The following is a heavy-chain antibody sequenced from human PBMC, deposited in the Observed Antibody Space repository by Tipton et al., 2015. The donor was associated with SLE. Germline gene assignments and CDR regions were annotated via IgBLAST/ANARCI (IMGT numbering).Heavy chain of an antibody. V-gene: IGHV3-23*01. CDR2: IVGSGGST. CDR3: AKETKVGFFDH. CDR1: GFAFSNYA. J-gene: IGHJ4*02. D-gene: IGHD4-23*01. Sequence: SLRLSCAASGFAFSNYAMNWVRQAPGKGLEWVSLIVGSGGSTYYGDSVKGRFTISRDNSKNTLYLQMNGLRAEDTALYYCAKETKVGFFDHWGQGTLVTVSS.